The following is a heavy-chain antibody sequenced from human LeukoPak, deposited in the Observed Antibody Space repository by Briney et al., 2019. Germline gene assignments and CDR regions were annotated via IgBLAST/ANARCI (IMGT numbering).Heavy chain of an antibody. J-gene: IGHJ4*02. CDR3: ARHLLTVVTLEEIFDY. Sequence: SETLSLTCTVSGGSISSSSYYWGWIRQPPGKGLEWIGSIYYSGSTYYNPSLKSRVTISVDTSKNQFSLKLSSVTAADTAVYYCARHLLTVVTLEEIFDYWGQGALVTVSS. D-gene: IGHD4-23*01. CDR1: GGSISSSSYY. CDR2: IYYSGST. V-gene: IGHV4-39*01.